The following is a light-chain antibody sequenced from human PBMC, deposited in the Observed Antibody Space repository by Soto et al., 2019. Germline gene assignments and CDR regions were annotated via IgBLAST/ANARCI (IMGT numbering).Light chain of an antibody. CDR3: HQYASAPLT. Sequence: EIVLTQSPGTQSLSPGERAALSCRASQSVGNNFLGWYQQKPGQSPRLLIYHASNRATGIPDRFSGTASGTDFTLTISRLEPEDFAVYFCHQYASAPLTFGGGTKVEIK. CDR1: QSVGNNF. CDR2: HAS. J-gene: IGKJ4*01. V-gene: IGKV3-20*01.